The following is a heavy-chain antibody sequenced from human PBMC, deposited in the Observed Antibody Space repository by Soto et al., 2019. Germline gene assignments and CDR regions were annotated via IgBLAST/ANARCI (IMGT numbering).Heavy chain of an antibody. J-gene: IGHJ3*02. Sequence: PGGSLRLSCAASGFTFDDYGMSWVRQAPGKGLEWVSGINWNGGSTGYADSVKGRFTISRDNAKNSLYLQMNSLRAEDTALYYCARRIVATELYDAFDIWGQGTMVTVSS. V-gene: IGHV3-20*04. CDR2: INWNGGST. CDR1: GFTFDDYG. D-gene: IGHD5-12*01. CDR3: ARRIVATELYDAFDI.